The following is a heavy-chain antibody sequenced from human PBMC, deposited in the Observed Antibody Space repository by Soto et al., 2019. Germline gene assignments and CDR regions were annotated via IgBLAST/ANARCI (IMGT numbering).Heavy chain of an antibody. CDR3: ARDRTVTTTSPMDV. J-gene: IGHJ6*03. CDR1: GYTFTSYG. Sequence: ASVKVSCKASGYTFTSYGISWVRQAPGQGLEWMGWISAYNGNTNYAQKLQGRVTMTTDTSTSTAYMELRSLRSDDTAVYYCARDRTVTTTSPMDVWAKRTTVTVSS. V-gene: IGHV1-18*01. D-gene: IGHD4-17*01. CDR2: ISAYNGNT.